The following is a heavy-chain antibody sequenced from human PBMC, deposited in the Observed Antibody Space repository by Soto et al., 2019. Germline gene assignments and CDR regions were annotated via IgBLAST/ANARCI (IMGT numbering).Heavy chain of an antibody. CDR3: ATVVAATSGMDV. Sequence: ASVKVSCKVSGYTLTELSMHWVRQAPGKGLEWMGDFDPEDGETIYAQKLQGRVTMTEDTSTDTAYMELSSLRSEDTAVYYCATVVAATSGMDVWGQGTTVTVSS. V-gene: IGHV1-24*01. CDR2: FDPEDGET. CDR1: GYTLTELS. D-gene: IGHD2-15*01. J-gene: IGHJ6*02.